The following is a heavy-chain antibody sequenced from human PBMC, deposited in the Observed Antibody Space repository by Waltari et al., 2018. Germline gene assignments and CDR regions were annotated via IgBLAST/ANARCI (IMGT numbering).Heavy chain of an antibody. D-gene: IGHD1-26*01. CDR2: ISSRSSYI. J-gene: IGHJ3*02. CDR3: ARDASYYAFDI. CDR1: GCTFSSYS. Sequence: EVQLVESGGGLVKPGGSLRLSCAASGCTFSSYSMNWVRQAPGKGLEWVSSISSRSSYIYYADSVKGRFTISRDNAKNSLYLQMNSLRAEDTAVYYCARDASYYAFDIWGQGTMVTVSS. V-gene: IGHV3-21*01.